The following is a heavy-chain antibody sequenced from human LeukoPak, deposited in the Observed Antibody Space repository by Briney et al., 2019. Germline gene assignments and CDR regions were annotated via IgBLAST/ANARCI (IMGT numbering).Heavy chain of an antibody. Sequence: PGGSLRLSCAASGFTFSDHYMDWVRQAPGKGLEWVGRIRKKINSYSTEYAASVKGRFTISRDDSKKSVYLQMNSLRSEDTAVYYCATRAGSFSSNYWGQGTLVTVSS. CDR3: ATRAGSFSSNY. CDR1: GFTFSDHY. V-gene: IGHV3-72*01. D-gene: IGHD2-15*01. J-gene: IGHJ4*02. CDR2: IRKKINSYST.